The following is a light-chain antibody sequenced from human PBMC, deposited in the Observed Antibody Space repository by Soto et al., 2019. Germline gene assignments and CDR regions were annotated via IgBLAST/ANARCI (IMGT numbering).Light chain of an antibody. CDR2: GAY. CDR3: QQYNNWPTT. CDR1: QSVSSY. J-gene: IGKJ1*01. V-gene: IGKV3-15*01. Sequence: EIVLTQSPATLSLSPGERATLSCRASQSVSSYLAWYQQKPGQAPRLLIYGAYTRAAGVPARFSGSGSGTEFTLTITSLQSEDFAVYYCQQYNNWPTTFGQGTKVDIK.